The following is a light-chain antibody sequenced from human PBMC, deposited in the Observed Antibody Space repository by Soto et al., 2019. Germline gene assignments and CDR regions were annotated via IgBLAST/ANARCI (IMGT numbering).Light chain of an antibody. CDR3: AAWDDSLSVV. V-gene: IGLV1-47*01. Sequence: QSVLTQPPSASGTPGHWVTISCSGSSSNIGSNYVYWYQQFPGTAPKLLIYRNNQRPSGVPDRLSGSKSGTSASLGIRGLRSEDEADYYCAAWDDSLSVVFGGGTKLTVL. CDR1: SSNIGSNY. J-gene: IGLJ2*01. CDR2: RNN.